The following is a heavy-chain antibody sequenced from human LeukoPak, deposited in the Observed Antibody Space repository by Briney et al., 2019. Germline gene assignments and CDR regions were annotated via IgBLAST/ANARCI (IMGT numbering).Heavy chain of an antibody. CDR1: GGTFSSYA. V-gene: IGHV1-69*04. Sequence: SVKVSCKASGGTFSSYAISWVRQAPGQGLEWMGRIIPILGIANYAQKFQGRVTITADQSTSTAYMELSSLRSEDTAVYYCAREVVVAETTTYYYYGMDVWGQGTTVTVSS. CDR2: IIPILGIA. CDR3: AREVVVAETTTYYYYGMDV. D-gene: IGHD2-15*01. J-gene: IGHJ6*02.